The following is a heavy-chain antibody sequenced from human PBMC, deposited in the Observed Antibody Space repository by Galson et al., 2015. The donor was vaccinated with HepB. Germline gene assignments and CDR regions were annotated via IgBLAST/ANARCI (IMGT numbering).Heavy chain of an antibody. CDR3: ARDLEPHRSSWRANDAFDI. D-gene: IGHD6-13*01. J-gene: IGHJ3*02. CDR2: TYYRSKWYN. CDR1: GDSVSSNSAA. Sequence: CAISGDSVSSNSAAWNWIRQSPSRGLEWLGRTYYRSKWYNDYAVSVKSRITINPDTSKNQFSLQLNSVTPEDTAVYYCARDLEPHRSSWRANDAFDIWGQGTMVTVSS. V-gene: IGHV6-1*01.